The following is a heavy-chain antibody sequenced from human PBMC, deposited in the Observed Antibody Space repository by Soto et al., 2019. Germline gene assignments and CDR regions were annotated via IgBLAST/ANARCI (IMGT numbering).Heavy chain of an antibody. D-gene: IGHD2-15*01. V-gene: IGHV3-74*01. CDR3: VRTSLVVAAATREDY. J-gene: IGHJ4*02. CDR2: INRDGSST. CDR1: GFTFSSYW. Sequence: EVQLVESGGGLVQPGGSLRLSCAASGFTFSSYWMHWVRQAPGKGLVWVSRINRDGSSTSYADSVKGRFTIARDNAKHTLYLQMQRPRAEDTAVYYSVRTSLVVAAATREDYWGQGTLVTVS.